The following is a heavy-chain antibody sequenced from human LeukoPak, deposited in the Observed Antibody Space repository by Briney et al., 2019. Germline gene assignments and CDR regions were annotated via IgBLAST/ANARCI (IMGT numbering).Heavy chain of an antibody. J-gene: IGHJ1*01. V-gene: IGHV3-21*01. CDR3: ASRTGGYTVTTFRYFQH. D-gene: IGHD4-11*01. CDR2: ISNRSSYI. Sequence: GGSLRLSCAASGFTFSSYSMNWVRQAPGKGLEWVSSISNRSSYIYYADSVKGRFTISRDNAKNSLYLQMNSLRAEDTAVYYCASRTGGYTVTTFRYFQHWGQGTLVTVSS. CDR1: GFTFSSYS.